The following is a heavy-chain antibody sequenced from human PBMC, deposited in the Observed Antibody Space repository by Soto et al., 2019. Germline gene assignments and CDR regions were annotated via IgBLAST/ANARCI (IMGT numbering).Heavy chain of an antibody. J-gene: IGHJ4*02. Sequence: GGSLRLSWAASGCTFSSYGMHWVRQAPGKGLEWVAVISYDGSNKYYADSVKGRFTISRDNSKNTLYLQMNSLRAEDTAVYYCAKGQQQLVHLWGQGTLVTVSS. CDR2: ISYDGSNK. CDR1: GCTFSSYG. D-gene: IGHD6-13*01. V-gene: IGHV3-30*18. CDR3: AKGQQQLVHL.